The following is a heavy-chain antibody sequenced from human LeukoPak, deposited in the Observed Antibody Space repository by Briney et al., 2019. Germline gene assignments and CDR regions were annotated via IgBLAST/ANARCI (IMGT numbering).Heavy chain of an antibody. V-gene: IGHV4-4*07. CDR2: IYTSGTT. CDR1: GGSISSYY. Sequence: SETLSLTCIVSGGSISSYYWSWIRQPAGKGLEWIGRIYTSGTTNYNPSLESRVTMSVDTSKNQFSLKLSSVTAADTAVYYCARVRRDINYFDCWGQGTLVTVSS. D-gene: IGHD3-9*01. J-gene: IGHJ4*02. CDR3: ARVRRDINYFDC.